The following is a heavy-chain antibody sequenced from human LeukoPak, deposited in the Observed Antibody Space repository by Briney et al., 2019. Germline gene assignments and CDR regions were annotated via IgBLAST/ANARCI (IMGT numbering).Heavy chain of an antibody. J-gene: IGHJ6*02. CDR1: GFTFSGYA. CDR2: ISNSGSTI. CDR3: ARVKGYYGSRSGMDV. V-gene: IGHV3-48*03. Sequence: GGSLRLSCAASGFTFSGYAMSWVRQAPGKGLEGVSYISNSGSTIYYADSVKGRFAISRDNAKNLLYLQMNSLRAEDTAVYYCARVKGYYGSRSGMDVWGQGTTVTVSS. D-gene: IGHD3-10*01.